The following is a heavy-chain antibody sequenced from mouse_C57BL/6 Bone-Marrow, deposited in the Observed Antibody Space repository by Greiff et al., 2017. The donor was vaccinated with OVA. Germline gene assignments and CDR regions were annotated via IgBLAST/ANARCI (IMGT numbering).Heavy chain of an antibody. J-gene: IGHJ1*03. CDR1: GFTFSDAW. CDR3: TSTVWYFDV. D-gene: IGHD1-1*01. Sequence: DVMLVESGGGLVQPGGSMKLSCAASGFTFSDAWMDWVRQSPEKGLEWVAEIRNKANNNATYYAEYVKGSFTISRDDSKSSVYLQMISLRAEDTGIYYCTSTVWYFDVWGTGTTVTVSS. V-gene: IGHV6-6*01. CDR2: IRNKANNNAT.